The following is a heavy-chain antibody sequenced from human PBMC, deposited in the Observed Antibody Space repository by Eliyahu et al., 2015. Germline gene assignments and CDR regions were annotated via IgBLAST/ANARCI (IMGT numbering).Heavy chain of an antibody. CDR2: VSSDGTVT. V-gene: IGHV3-74*01. CDR1: XFTXSQNW. D-gene: IGHD1-1*01. CDR3: ARAYNSLDI. Sequence: EVQLLESXGXXVQPGGSLRXSCTASXFTXSQNWMHWVXXVPGKXPVWVSRVSSDGTVTNYADSVKGRFTVSRDNAGNTLFLQMRSLRPEDTAVYYCARAYNSLDIWGHGTTVTVSS. J-gene: IGHJ6*02.